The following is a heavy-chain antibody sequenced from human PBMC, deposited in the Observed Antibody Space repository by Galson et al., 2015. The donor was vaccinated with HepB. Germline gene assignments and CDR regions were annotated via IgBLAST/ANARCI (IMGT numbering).Heavy chain of an antibody. CDR2: ISVVGVRT. J-gene: IGHJ4*02. Sequence: SLRLSCAASGFTVSTYALSWVRQAPGEGLDWVSTISVVGVRTHYADSVKGRFTISKDNSKDTLYLQMNSLRAEDTAIYYCARVDGSGSYPGLDYWGRGTPVTVSS. V-gene: IGHV3-23*01. D-gene: IGHD3-10*01. CDR1: GFTVSTYA. CDR3: ARVDGSGSYPGLDY.